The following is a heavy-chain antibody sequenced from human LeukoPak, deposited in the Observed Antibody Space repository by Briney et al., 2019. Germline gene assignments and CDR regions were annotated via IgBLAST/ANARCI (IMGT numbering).Heavy chain of an antibody. CDR3: ARGTTLTTLPYYYYFIDV. J-gene: IGHJ6*03. V-gene: IGHV1-2*02. D-gene: IGHD4-17*01. CDR2: MNPNSGGT. CDR1: GYTFTGYY. Sequence: TSVKVSFKASGYTFTGYYMHWVRQAPGQGLEWMGWMNPNSGGTNYAQKFQGRVTMTRDTSISKAYMELSRLRSDDTAVYYCARGTTLTTLPYYYYFIDVGGKGTTVTISS.